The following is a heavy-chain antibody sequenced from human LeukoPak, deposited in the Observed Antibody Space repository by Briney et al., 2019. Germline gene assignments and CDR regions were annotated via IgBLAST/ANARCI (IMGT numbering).Heavy chain of an antibody. CDR2: IIPILGIA. J-gene: IGHJ4*02. Sequence: VASVKVSFRASGGTFSSYAISWVRQAPGQGLEWMGRIIPILGIANYAQKFQGRVTMTTDTSTSTAYMELRSLRSDDTAVYYCARRSVYSSSGSFDYWGQGTLVTVSS. V-gene: IGHV1-69*04. D-gene: IGHD6-6*01. CDR3: ARRSVYSSSGSFDY. CDR1: GGTFSSYA.